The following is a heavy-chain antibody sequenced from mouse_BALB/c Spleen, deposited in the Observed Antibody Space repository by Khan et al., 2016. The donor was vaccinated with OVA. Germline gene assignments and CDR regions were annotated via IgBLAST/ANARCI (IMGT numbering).Heavy chain of an antibody. Sequence: EVQLVESGPGLVKPSQSLSLTCTVTGYSITSEYAWNWIRQFPGNKLEWMGYINYSGNTSFNPSLKSRTSITRDTSKNQFFLHLNSVTTEDTATYFCARKDYYDYDPFPYWGQGTLVTVSA. D-gene: IGHD2-4*01. CDR3: ARKDYYDYDPFPY. V-gene: IGHV3-2*02. CDR2: INYSGNT. CDR1: GYSITSEYA. J-gene: IGHJ3*01.